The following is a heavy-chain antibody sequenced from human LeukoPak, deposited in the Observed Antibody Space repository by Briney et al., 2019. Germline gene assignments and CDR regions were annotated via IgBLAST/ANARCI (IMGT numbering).Heavy chain of an antibody. V-gene: IGHV3-53*05. J-gene: IGHJ6*03. D-gene: IGHD2-2*02. CDR1: GFTVSDNY. Sequence: GGSLRLSCAASGFTVSDNYMSWVRQAPGKGLEWVSVIYSGGSTFYADSVKGRFTISRDNSKNTLYLQMNSLRAEDTAVYYCARDPRVVPAAIRPYYYYYMDVWGKGTTVTVSS. CDR2: IYSGGST. CDR3: ARDPRVVPAAIRPYYYYYMDV.